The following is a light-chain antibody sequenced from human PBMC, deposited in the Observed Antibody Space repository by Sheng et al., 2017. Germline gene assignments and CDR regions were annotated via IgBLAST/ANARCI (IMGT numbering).Light chain of an antibody. Sequence: EIAVTQSPATLSVSPGERVTLSCRASQSVSTNLAWYQQKPGQAPRLLIHAASSRATGTPARFSGGGSGTEFTLTISSLQSEDFAVYYCQQYNNWPKTFGQGTKVEIK. CDR1: QSVSTN. J-gene: IGKJ1*01. CDR2: AAS. CDR3: QQYNNWPKT. V-gene: IGKV3-15*01.